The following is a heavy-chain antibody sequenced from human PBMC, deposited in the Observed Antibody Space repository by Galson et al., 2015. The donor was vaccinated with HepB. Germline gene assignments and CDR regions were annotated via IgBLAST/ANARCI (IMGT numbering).Heavy chain of an antibody. CDR3: ARGSGLLWFGESASGWFDP. Sequence: SVKVSCKASGYTFTSYYMHWVRQAPGQGLEWMGIINPSGGSTSYAQKFQGRVTMTRDTSTSTVYMELSSLRSEDTAVYYCARGSGLLWFGESASGWFDPWGQGTLVTVSS. V-gene: IGHV1-46*01. D-gene: IGHD3-10*01. CDR2: INPSGGST. CDR1: GYTFTSYY. J-gene: IGHJ5*02.